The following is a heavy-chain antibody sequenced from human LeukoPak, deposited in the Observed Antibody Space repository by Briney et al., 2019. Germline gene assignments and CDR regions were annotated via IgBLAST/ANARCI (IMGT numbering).Heavy chain of an antibody. CDR1: GYTFTSYY. CDR2: INPNGGST. Sequence: ASVKVSCKASGYTFTSYYMHWVRQAPGQGLEWMGIINPNGGSTSYAQKFQGRVTMTRDTSTSTVYMELSSLRPEDTAVYYCASSMAAAGTVWFDPWGQGTLVTVSS. CDR3: ASSMAAAGTVWFDP. J-gene: IGHJ5*02. D-gene: IGHD6-13*01. V-gene: IGHV1-46*01.